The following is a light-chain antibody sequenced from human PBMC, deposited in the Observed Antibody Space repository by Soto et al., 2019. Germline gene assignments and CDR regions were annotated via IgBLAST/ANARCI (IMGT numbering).Light chain of an antibody. J-gene: IGKJ1*01. CDR2: DVS. V-gene: IGKV1-5*01. CDR1: QNINRW. Sequence: DIQMTQSPSTLSASVGDRATITCRASQNINRWLAWYQQKPGKAPKVLIYDVSTLESGVPSRFSGTGSETDFTLTISSLQPDDSATYYCQQYKTFWTFGQGTKVDIK. CDR3: QQYKTFWT.